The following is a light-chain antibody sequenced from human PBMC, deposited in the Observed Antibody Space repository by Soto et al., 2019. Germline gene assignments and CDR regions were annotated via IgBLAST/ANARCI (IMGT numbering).Light chain of an antibody. V-gene: IGKV1-39*01. CDR2: AAS. J-gene: IGKJ3*01. Sequence: DIQMTQSPSSLSASVGDRVTITCRASQSISSYLNWYQQKPGKAPTLLIYAASSLQSRVPSRFSGSGSGTDFTLTISSLQPEDFATYYCQQSYSTLPFTFGPGTKVDIK. CDR3: QQSYSTLPFT. CDR1: QSISSY.